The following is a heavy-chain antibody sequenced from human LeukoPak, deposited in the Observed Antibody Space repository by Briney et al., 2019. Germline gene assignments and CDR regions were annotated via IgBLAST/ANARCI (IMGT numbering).Heavy chain of an antibody. Sequence: SETLSLTCAVYGGSFSGCYWSWIRQPPGKGLEWIGAINHSGSTNYNPSLKSRVTISVDTSKNQFSLKLSSVTAADTAVYYCARHVAIYYYDSSGHFDYWGQGTLVTVSA. CDR3: ARHVAIYYYDSSGHFDY. V-gene: IGHV4-34*01. J-gene: IGHJ4*02. D-gene: IGHD3-22*01. CDR1: GGSFSGCY. CDR2: INHSGST.